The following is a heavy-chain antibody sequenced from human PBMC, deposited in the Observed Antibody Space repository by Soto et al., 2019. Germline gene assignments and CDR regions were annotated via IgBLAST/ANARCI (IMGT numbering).Heavy chain of an antibody. D-gene: IGHD6-13*01. V-gene: IGHV3-33*01. CDR2: IWYDGSNK. Sequence: PGGSLRLSCAASGFTFSGYGMHWVRQAPGKGLEWVAVIWYDGSNKYYADSVKGRFTISRDNSKNTLYLQMNSLRAEDTAVYYCARAAVAAAVRIYYYGMDVWGQGTTVTVSS. CDR3: ARAAVAAAVRIYYYGMDV. CDR1: GFTFSGYG. J-gene: IGHJ6*02.